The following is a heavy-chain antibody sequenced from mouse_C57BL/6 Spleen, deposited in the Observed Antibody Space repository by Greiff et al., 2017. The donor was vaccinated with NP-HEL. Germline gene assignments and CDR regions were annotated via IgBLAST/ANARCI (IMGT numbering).Heavy chain of an antibody. V-gene: IGHV1-15*01. CDR1: GYTFTDYE. CDR2: IDPETGGT. CDR3: TRVTTPFAY. Sequence: LVESGAELVRPGASVTLSCKASGYTFTDYEMHWVKQTPVHGLEWIGAIDPETGGTAYNQKFKGKAILTADKSSSTAYMELRSLTSEDSAVYYCTRVTTPFAYWGQGTLVTVSA. J-gene: IGHJ3*01. D-gene: IGHD2-1*01.